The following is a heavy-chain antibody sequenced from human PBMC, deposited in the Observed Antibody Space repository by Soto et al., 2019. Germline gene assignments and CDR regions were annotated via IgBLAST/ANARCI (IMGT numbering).Heavy chain of an antibody. CDR1: GGTFSSYT. D-gene: IGHD2-15*01. CDR2: IIPILGIA. J-gene: IGHJ4*02. CDR3: ALGYCSGGSCYSYFDY. V-gene: IGHV1-69*02. Sequence: SVKVACKASGGTFSSYTISWVRQAPGQGLEWMGRIIPILGIANYAQKFQGRVTITADKSTSTAYMELSSLRSEDTAVYYCALGYCSGGSCYSYFDYWGQGTLVTVSS.